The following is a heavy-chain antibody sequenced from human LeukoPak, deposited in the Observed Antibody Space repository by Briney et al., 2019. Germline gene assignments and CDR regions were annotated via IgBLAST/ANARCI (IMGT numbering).Heavy chain of an antibody. V-gene: IGHV3-23*01. Sequence: PGGSLRLSCAASGFTFSSSAMSWVRQAPGKGLEWVSAISNNGGYTYYADSVKGRFTISRDNSKNTLYLQMNSLRAEDTAVYYCARVRCSSTSCYGGGYYYYGMDVWGQGTTVTVSS. CDR1: GFTFSSSA. J-gene: IGHJ6*02. CDR2: ISNNGGYT. CDR3: ARVRCSSTSCYGGGYYYYGMDV. D-gene: IGHD2-2*01.